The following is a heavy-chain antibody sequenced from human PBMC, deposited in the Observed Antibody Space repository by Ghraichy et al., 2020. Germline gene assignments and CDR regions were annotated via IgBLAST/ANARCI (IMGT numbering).Heavy chain of an antibody. J-gene: IGHJ4*02. CDR2: ISGSGGST. CDR3: AKDRVAARPDFDY. Sequence: GESLNISCAASGFTFSSYAMSWVRQAPGKGLEWVSAISGSGGSTYYADSVKGRFTISRDNSKNTLYLQMNSLRAEDTAVYYCAKDRVAARPDFDYWGQGTLVTVSS. CDR1: GFTFSSYA. D-gene: IGHD6-6*01. V-gene: IGHV3-23*01.